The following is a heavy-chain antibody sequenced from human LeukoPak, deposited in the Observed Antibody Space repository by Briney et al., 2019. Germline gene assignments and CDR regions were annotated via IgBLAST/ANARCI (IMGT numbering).Heavy chain of an antibody. Sequence: SETLSLTCTVSSDSIYSSNYYWGWIRQPPGKGLEWIGSIYYSGSTYYNSSLKSRVTISVDTSKNQFSLKLSSLTAADTAVYYRARAAYCGGDCYLLDYWGQGTLVTVFS. CDR3: ARAAYCGGDCYLLDY. CDR1: SDSIYSSNYY. CDR2: IYYSGST. J-gene: IGHJ4*02. V-gene: IGHV4-39*01. D-gene: IGHD2-21*02.